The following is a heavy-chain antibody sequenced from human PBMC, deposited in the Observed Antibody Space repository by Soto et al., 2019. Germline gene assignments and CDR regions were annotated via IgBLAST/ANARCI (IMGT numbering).Heavy chain of an antibody. V-gene: IGHV4-39*01. CDR1: GVSISDTSYY. CDR2: IYFNGNT. J-gene: IGHJ4*02. Sequence: LSLTCTVSGVSISDTSYYWGWIRQPPGKGLDWIGTIYFNGNTFYNPSLKSRLTISVDTSSNQFSLRLTSVTAADTAVYYCARQGSYWGQGTLVTVSS. CDR3: ARQGSY.